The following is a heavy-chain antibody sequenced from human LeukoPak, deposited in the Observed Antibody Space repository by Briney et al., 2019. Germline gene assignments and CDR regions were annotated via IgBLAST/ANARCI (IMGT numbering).Heavy chain of an antibody. CDR2: IKQDGSEE. CDR3: ARGVYGSEFHFDY. V-gene: IGHV3-7*01. CDR1: GFTFSTYW. D-gene: IGHD3-10*01. Sequence: GGSLRLSCAASGFTFSTYWTSWVRQAPGKGLEWVANIKQDGSEEYYVDSVKGRFTISRDNANNSLYLQMNSLRVEDTAVYYCARGVYGSEFHFDYWGQGTLVTVSS. J-gene: IGHJ4*02.